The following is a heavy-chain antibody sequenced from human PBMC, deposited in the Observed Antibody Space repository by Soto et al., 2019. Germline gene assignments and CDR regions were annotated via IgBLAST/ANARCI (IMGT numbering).Heavy chain of an antibody. D-gene: IGHD3-10*01. V-gene: IGHV4-61*08. J-gene: IGHJ6*02. CDR1: GGSVSSGDYF. CDR2: IYCSGST. CDR3: ARSPNYYYYGFDV. Sequence: SETLSLTCTVSGGSVSSGDYFWSWLRQSPGKRLEWIAYIYCSGSTNYNPSLKSRATISVDTSKSQVSLTLTSMTAADAALYYCARSPNYYYYGFDVWGQGTAVTVSS.